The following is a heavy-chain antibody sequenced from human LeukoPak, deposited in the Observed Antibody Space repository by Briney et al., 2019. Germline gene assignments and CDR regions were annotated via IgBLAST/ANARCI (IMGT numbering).Heavy chain of an antibody. Sequence: GGSLRLSCTASGFTFGDYAMSWVRQAPGKGLEWVGFIRSKAYGGTTEYAASVKGRFTISRDDSKRIAYLQMNSLKTEDTAVYYCTRPARVFSYYDILTGYFPGLDYWGQGTLVTVSS. D-gene: IGHD3-9*01. V-gene: IGHV3-49*04. J-gene: IGHJ4*02. CDR2: IRSKAYGGTT. CDR3: TRPARVFSYYDILTGYFPGLDY. CDR1: GFTFGDYA.